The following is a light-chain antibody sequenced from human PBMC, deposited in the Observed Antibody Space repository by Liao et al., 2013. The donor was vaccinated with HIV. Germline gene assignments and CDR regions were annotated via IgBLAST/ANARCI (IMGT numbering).Light chain of an antibody. CDR1: NIGSKG. Sequence: SYVLTQPPSVSVAPGKTATITCGGNNIGSKGVHWYQQKPGQAPVLVMYYDSDRPSGIPERFSGSNSGNTATLSISRVEAGDEADYYCQVWDSHHDHLGVVFGGGTKLTVL. J-gene: IGLJ3*02. CDR3: QVWDSHHDHLGVV. V-gene: IGLV3-21*01. CDR2: YDS.